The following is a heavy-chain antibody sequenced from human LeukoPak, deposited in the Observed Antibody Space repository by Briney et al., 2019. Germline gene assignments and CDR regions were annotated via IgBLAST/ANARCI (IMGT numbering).Heavy chain of an antibody. CDR1: GDSINNYY. V-gene: IGHV4-59*12. J-gene: IGHJ6*03. CDR3: ARLHITMVRAGQMPRFGSLYYMDV. D-gene: IGHD3-10*01. CDR2: IYYSGST. Sequence: PSETLSLTWTVSGDSINNYYWSWIRQPPGKGLEWSGFIYYSGSTNYNPSLKSRVTISVDTSKNQFSLKLSSVTAADTAVYYCARLHITMVRAGQMPRFGSLYYMDVWGKGTTVTISS.